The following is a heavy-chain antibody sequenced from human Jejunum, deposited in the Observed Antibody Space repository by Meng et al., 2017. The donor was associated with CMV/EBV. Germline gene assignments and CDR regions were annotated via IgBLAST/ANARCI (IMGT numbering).Heavy chain of an antibody. D-gene: IGHD1-26*01. J-gene: IGHJ4*02. CDR1: GFTLNGGW. CDR2: VKSASAGGAA. Sequence: WVASGFTLNGGWMNWVRQAPGKGLEWVGRVKSASAGGAADAAAPVKGRFTVSRDDSRKTVHLQMDNLKIEDTAVYYCTTGWDQYFDFWGQGALVTVSS. CDR3: TTGWDQYFDF. V-gene: IGHV3-15*07.